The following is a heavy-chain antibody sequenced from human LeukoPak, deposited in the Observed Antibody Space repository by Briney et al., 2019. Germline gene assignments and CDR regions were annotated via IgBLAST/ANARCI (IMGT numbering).Heavy chain of an antibody. J-gene: IGHJ4*02. CDR2: ISSSSSYI. V-gene: IGHV3-21*01. Sequence: GGSLRLSCAASGFTLSGYSMNWVRQAPGKGLEWVSSISSSSSYIYYADSLKGRFTISRDNAKNSLYLHMNSLRAEDTAVYYCARETYCTSTSCPIGDHFDYWGQGTLVTVSS. CDR3: ARETYCTSTSCPIGDHFDY. CDR1: GFTLSGYS. D-gene: IGHD2-2*01.